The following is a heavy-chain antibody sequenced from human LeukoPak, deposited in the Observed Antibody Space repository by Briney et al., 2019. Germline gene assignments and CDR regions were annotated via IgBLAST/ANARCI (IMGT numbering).Heavy chain of an antibody. CDR3: ATWEWLSTRAFDI. V-gene: IGHV3-30*02. D-gene: IGHD3-3*01. CDR1: GFTFSSYG. J-gene: IGHJ3*02. CDR2: IRYDGSNK. Sequence: PGGSLRLSCAASGFTFSSYGMHWVRQAPGKGLEWVAFIRYDGSNKYYADSVKGRFAISRDNSKNTLYLQMNSLRAEDTAVYYCATWEWLSTRAFDIWGQGTMVTVSS.